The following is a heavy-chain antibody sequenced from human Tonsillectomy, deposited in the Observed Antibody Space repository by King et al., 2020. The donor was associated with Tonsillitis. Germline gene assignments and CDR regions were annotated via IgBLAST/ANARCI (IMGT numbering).Heavy chain of an antibody. CDR3: ARDVEAVGFEV. Sequence: VQLVESGGGVVQPGRSLRLSCAASGFTFNSYLMHWVRQAPGKGLEWVAVISFDGSYTYYVDSVKGRFTISRDNSKNSLYLQMKSMRPEDTAVYYCARDVEAVGFEVWGQGTTVTVSS. D-gene: IGHD6-19*01. CDR1: GFTFNSYL. V-gene: IGHV3-30-3*01. CDR2: ISFDGSYT. J-gene: IGHJ6*02.